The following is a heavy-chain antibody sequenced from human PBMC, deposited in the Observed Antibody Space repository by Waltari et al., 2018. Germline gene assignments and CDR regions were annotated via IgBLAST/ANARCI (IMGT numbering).Heavy chain of an antibody. D-gene: IGHD2-21*01. J-gene: IGHJ3*02. CDR3: AKGIVVVIPADAFDI. CDR1: GFNFRSYD. Sequence: EVQLVEAGGGVVQPGGSLRLSCAASGFNFRSYDMSWVRKAPGRGLEWVAGISGSGGSTFYAASLKCRFTISRDNSKNPLYLQMNSLRAEYTAVYYCAKGIVVVIPADAFDIWCQGTMVTVSS. V-gene: IGHV3-23*04. CDR2: ISGSGGST.